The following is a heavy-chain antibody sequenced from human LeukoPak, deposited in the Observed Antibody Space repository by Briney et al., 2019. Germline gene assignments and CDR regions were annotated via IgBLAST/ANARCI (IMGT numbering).Heavy chain of an antibody. CDR3: ASLSSSRGLSDY. J-gene: IGHJ4*02. V-gene: IGHV4-59*08. CDR2: IYDSGTS. D-gene: IGHD6-13*01. CDR1: GSSINNYY. Sequence: SETLSRTCSVSGSSINNYYWRWIRQPPGKELEGIGYIYDSGTSNDNPSLKSLTTISVDTSQTQFSLKLSSVTAAATAVYYCASLSSSRGLSDYWGQGTLVTVSS.